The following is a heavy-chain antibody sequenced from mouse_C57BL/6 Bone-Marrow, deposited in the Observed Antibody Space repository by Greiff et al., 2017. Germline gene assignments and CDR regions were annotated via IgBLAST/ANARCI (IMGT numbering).Heavy chain of an antibody. CDR1: GYTFTDYY. CDR2: INPYNGGT. Sequence: EVQLVESGPVLVKPGASVKMSFKASGYTFTDYYMNWVKQSHGKSLEWIGVINPYNGGTSYNQKFKGKATLTVDKSSSTAYMELNSLTSEDSAVYYCARDGTEDYFDYWGQGTTLTVSS. J-gene: IGHJ2*01. D-gene: IGHD1-1*01. CDR3: ARDGTEDYFDY. V-gene: IGHV1-19*01.